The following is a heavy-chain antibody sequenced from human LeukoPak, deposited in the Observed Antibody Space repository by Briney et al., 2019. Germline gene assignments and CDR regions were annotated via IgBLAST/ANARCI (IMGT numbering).Heavy chain of an antibody. V-gene: IGHV3-7*03. CDR1: GVTFSAYW. D-gene: IGHD4-23*01. CDR3: ARKTVVGSYFDY. CDR2: IKQDGSDK. J-gene: IGHJ4*02. Sequence: GGSLRLSCAASGVTFSAYWMSWVRQAPGKGLEGVANIKQDGSDKYYVDSAKGRSTISRDKAKNSLYLQMNSLRAEDTAVCYCARKTVVGSYFDYWGQGTPVTVSS.